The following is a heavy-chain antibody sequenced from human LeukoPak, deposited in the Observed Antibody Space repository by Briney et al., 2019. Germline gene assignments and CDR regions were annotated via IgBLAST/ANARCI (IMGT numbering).Heavy chain of an antibody. CDR2: IYYSGST. J-gene: IGHJ1*01. CDR1: GGSISSSSYY. CDR3: ASRRWTCFQH. V-gene: IGHV4-39*07. Sequence: PSETLSLTCTVSGGSISSSSYYWGWIRQPPGKGLEWIGSIYYSGSTNYNPSLKSRVTISVDTSKNQFSLKLSSVTAADTAVYYCASRRWTCFQHWGQGTLVTVSS. D-gene: IGHD2-15*01.